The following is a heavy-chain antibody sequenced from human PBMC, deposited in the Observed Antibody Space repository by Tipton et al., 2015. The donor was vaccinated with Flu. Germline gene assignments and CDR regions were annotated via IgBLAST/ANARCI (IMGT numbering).Heavy chain of an antibody. CDR1: GFTFSNYA. V-gene: IGHV3-23*01. Sequence: SLRLSCEASGFTFSNYAMSWVRQAPGGGLEWVSGISGSGATTSYADSVQGRFIISRDSSTNTLHLQLNSLRDEDTAVYYCAKERATSITGTTSYGMDVWGQGTTVTVS. CDR2: ISGSGATT. J-gene: IGHJ6*02. CDR3: AKERATSITGTTSYGMDV. D-gene: IGHD1-7*01.